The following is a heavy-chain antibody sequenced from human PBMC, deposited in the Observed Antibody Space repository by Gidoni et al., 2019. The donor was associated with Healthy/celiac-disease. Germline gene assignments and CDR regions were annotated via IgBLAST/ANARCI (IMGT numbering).Heavy chain of an antibody. CDR3: ASQDYGDYNWFDP. CDR1: GGSISSSSYY. D-gene: IGHD4-17*01. Sequence: QLQLQESGPGLVKPSETLSLTCTVSGGSISSSSYYWGWIRQPPGKGLEWIGSIYYSGSTYYNPSLKSRVTISVDTSKNQFSLKLSSVTAADTAVYYCASQDYGDYNWFDPWGQGTLVTVSS. J-gene: IGHJ5*02. CDR2: IYYSGST. V-gene: IGHV4-39*01.